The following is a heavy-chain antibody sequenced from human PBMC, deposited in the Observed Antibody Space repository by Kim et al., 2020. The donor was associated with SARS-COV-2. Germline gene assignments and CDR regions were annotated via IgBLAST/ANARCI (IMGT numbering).Heavy chain of an antibody. J-gene: IGHJ4*02. D-gene: IGHD2-8*01. CDR3: AHRRPLYGYLDY. Sequence: YSPSLKSRLTITKDTAKNQVVLTMTNMDPLDTATYYCAHRRPLYGYLDYWGQGTLVTVSS. V-gene: IGHV2-5*01.